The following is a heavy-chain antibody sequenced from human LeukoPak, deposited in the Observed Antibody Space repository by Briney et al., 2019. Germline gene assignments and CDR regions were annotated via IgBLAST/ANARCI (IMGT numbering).Heavy chain of an antibody. CDR3: ARVSVAVGGDYFDY. J-gene: IGHJ4*02. D-gene: IGHD3-16*01. V-gene: IGHV4-31*03. CDR2: IYYSGST. CDR1: GGSISSGGYY. Sequence: SETLSLTCTVSGGSISSGGYYWSWIRQHPGKGLEWIGYIYYSGSTYYNPSLKSRVTISVDTSKNRFSLKLSSVTAADTAVYYCARVSVAVGGDYFDYWGQGTLVTVSS.